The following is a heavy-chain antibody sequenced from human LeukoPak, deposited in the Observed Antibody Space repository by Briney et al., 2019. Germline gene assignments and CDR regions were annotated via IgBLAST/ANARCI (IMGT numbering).Heavy chain of an antibody. Sequence: GGSLRLSCAASGFTFSSYSMNWVRQAPGKGLEWVSSISSSSSYIYYADSVKGRFTISRDNAKNSLYLQMNSLRAEDTAVYYCARPPSYSSSWYTLDYWGQGTLVTVSS. D-gene: IGHD6-13*01. CDR3: ARPPSYSSSWYTLDY. J-gene: IGHJ4*02. V-gene: IGHV3-21*01. CDR2: ISSSSSYI. CDR1: GFTFSSYS.